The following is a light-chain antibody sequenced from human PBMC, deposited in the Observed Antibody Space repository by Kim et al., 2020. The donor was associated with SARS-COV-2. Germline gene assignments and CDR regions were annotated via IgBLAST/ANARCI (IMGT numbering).Light chain of an antibody. CDR1: QSVSSN. J-gene: IGKJ5*01. V-gene: IGKV3-15*01. CDR2: GAS. CDR3: QQYNNWPLT. Sequence: IVMTHSPAILSVSPGERATLSCRASQSVSSNLAWYQQKPGQAPRLLIYGASTRATGIPARFSGSGSGTEFTLTISSLQSEDFAVYYCQQYNNWPLTFGQGTRLEIK.